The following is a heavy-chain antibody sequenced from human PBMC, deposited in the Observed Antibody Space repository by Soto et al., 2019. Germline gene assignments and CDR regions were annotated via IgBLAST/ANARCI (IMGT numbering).Heavy chain of an antibody. CDR2: VWYDGGNK. V-gene: IGHV3-33*01. CDR1: GFTFRNYG. CDR3: VRAAGYSGNGYVYYYGMDV. J-gene: IGHJ6*02. D-gene: IGHD5-12*01. Sequence: QVQLVESGGGVVQPGRSLRLSCAASGFTFRNYGMHWVRQAPAKGLEWVALVWYDGGNKNYVDSVKGRFTISRDNSKNTLYLQMNSRRDEDTAVYYCVRAAGYSGNGYVYYYGMDVWGQGTTVTVSS.